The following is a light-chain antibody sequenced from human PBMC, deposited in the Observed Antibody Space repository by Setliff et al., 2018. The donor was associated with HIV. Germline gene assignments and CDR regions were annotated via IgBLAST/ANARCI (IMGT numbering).Light chain of an antibody. CDR3: QQYNNWPPDT. V-gene: IGKV3-15*01. J-gene: IGKJ4*01. CDR1: QSISSN. Sequence: DIVMTQSPATLSVSPGESATLSCRASQSISSNLAWYQEKPGQAPRLLIYGASTRATGIPARFTGSGSGTEFTLSISSMQSEDFAVYYCQQYNNWPPDTFGGGTKVDIK. CDR2: GAS.